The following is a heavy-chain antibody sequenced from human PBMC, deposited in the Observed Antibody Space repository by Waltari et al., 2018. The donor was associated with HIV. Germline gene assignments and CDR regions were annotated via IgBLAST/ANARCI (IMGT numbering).Heavy chain of an antibody. CDR3: ARERRYYYDSSGYSP. V-gene: IGHV4-39*07. D-gene: IGHD3-22*01. CDR1: GGSISSSSYY. CDR2: IYYSGST. J-gene: IGHJ5*02. Sequence: QLQLQESGPGLVKPSETLSLTCTVSGGSISSSSYYWGWIRPPPGKGLEWIGSIYYSGSTYYNPSLKSRVTISVDTSKNQFSLKLSSVTAADTAVYYCARERRYYYDSSGYSPWGQGTLVTVSS.